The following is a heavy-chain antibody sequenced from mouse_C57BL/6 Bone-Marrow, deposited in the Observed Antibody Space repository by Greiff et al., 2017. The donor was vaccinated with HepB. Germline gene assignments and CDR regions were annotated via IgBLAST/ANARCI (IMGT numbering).Heavy chain of an antibody. D-gene: IGHD2-10*01. Sequence: VQLQQPGAELVMPGASVKLSCKASGYTFTSYWMHWVKQRPGQGLEWIGEIDPSDSYTNYNQKFKGKSTLTVDKSSSTAYMQLSSLTSEDSAVYYCARGGASYPFFAYWGQGTLVTVSA. CDR2: IDPSDSYT. V-gene: IGHV1-69*01. CDR3: ARGGASYPFFAY. CDR1: GYTFTSYW. J-gene: IGHJ3*01.